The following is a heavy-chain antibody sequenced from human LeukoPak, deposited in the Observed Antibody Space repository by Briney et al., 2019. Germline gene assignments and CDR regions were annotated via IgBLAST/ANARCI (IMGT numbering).Heavy chain of an antibody. J-gene: IGHJ4*02. CDR3: ARGEYYYDSSGYHSTYFDY. D-gene: IGHD3-22*01. CDR2: IIPIFGTA. CDR1: GGTFSSYA. V-gene: IGHV1-69*05. Sequence: SVKVSCKASGGTFSSYAISWVRQAPGQGLEWMGGIIPIFGTANYAQKFQGRVTITTDESTSTAYMELSSLRSEDTAVYYCARGEYYYDSSGYHSTYFDYWGQGTLVTVSS.